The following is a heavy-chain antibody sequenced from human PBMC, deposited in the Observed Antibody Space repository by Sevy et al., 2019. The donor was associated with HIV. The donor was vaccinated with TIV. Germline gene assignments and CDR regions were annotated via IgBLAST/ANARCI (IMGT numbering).Heavy chain of an antibody. D-gene: IGHD2-21*02. CDR2: IPPFFGTI. CDR3: ARGNAVTGRGDYFDF. CDR1: GGTISNYG. J-gene: IGHJ4*02. Sequence: ASVKVSCKASGGTISNYGFSWVRQAPGQGLEWVGGIPPFFGTINYAQKFQDRVTITADESAGTVYLELSRLRSEDTAVYYCARGNAVTGRGDYFDFWGRGTLVTVSS. V-gene: IGHV1-69*13.